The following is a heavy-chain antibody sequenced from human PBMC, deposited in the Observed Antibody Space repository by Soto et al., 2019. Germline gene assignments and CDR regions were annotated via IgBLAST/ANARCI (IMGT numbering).Heavy chain of an antibody. V-gene: IGHV3-30-3*01. CDR1: GFTFSSYA. CDR2: ISYDGSNK. J-gene: IGHJ4*02. D-gene: IGHD4-17*01. CDR3: ASSLSVYGDDLDY. Sequence: PGGSLRLSCAASGFTFSSYAMHWVRQAPGKGLEWVAVISYDGSNKYYADSVKGRFTISRDNSKNTLYLQMNSLRAEDTAVYYCASSLSVYGDDLDYWGQGTLVTVSS.